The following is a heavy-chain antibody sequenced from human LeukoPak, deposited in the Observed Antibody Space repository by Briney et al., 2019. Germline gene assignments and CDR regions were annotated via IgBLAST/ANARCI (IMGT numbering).Heavy chain of an antibody. CDR3: ARDGSSWPFDY. D-gene: IGHD6-13*01. Sequence: SETLCLTCTVSGGSIISYYWSWIRQPPGKGLEWIGYIYYSGSTNYNPSLKSRVTISVDTSKNQFSLKLSSVTAADTAVYYCARDGSSWPFDYWGQGTLVTVSS. J-gene: IGHJ4*02. V-gene: IGHV4-59*01. CDR1: GGSIISYY. CDR2: IYYSGST.